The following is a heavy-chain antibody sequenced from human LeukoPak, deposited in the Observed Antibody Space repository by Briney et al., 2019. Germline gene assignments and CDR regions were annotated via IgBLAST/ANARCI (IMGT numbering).Heavy chain of an antibody. V-gene: IGHV4-4*08. Sequence: PSETLSLTCAVSGGSISSNYWSWIRQPPGKGLEWIGYISYSGSTNYNPSLKSRVTISVDTSKNHFSLRLSSVTAADTAVYYCARDFYQTHALDVWGQGTLVTVSS. J-gene: IGHJ3*01. CDR3: ARDFYQTHALDV. CDR2: ISYSGST. D-gene: IGHD3-16*02. CDR1: GGSISSNY.